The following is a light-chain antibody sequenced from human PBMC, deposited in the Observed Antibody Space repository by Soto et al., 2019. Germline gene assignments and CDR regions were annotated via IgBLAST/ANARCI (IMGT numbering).Light chain of an antibody. CDR1: QTISND. Sequence: EVVMTQSPATVSVSPGEGVTLSCRASQTISNDLAWYQQKPGQAPRLLIYGASTRAPGVPARFSGGGSGTEFTRTISSLQSEDFAFYYCQQNNKWPPVTFGGGTKVEIK. J-gene: IGKJ4*01. V-gene: IGKV3-15*01. CDR2: GAS. CDR3: QQNNKWPPVT.